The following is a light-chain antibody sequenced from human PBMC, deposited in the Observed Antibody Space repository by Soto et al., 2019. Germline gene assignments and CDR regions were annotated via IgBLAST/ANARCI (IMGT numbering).Light chain of an antibody. CDR1: SRDVGAYRD. CDR3: TSYVGSDTWV. J-gene: IGLJ3*02. CDR2: EVS. Sequence: QSALTQPPSASGSPGQSVTISCTGTSRDVGAYRDVSWYQQYPGKAPKLMIYEVSKRPSGVPARFSGSKSGNTASLTVSGLQSEDEADYYCTSYVGSDTWVFGGGTKVTVL. V-gene: IGLV2-8*01.